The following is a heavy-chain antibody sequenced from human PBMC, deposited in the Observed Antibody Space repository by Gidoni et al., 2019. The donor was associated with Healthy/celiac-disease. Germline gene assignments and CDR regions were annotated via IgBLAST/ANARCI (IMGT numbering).Heavy chain of an antibody. Sequence: QVQLVESGGGVVQPGRSLRLSCAASGFTFSSYGMHWVRQAPGTGLEWVAVISYDGSNKYYADSVKGRFTISRDNSKNTLYLQMNSLRAEDTAVYYCASPLGYCSSTSCYTESSDYWGQGTLVTVSS. CDR3: ASPLGYCSSTSCYTESSDY. D-gene: IGHD2-2*02. J-gene: IGHJ4*02. V-gene: IGHV3-30*03. CDR1: GFTFSSYG. CDR2: ISYDGSNK.